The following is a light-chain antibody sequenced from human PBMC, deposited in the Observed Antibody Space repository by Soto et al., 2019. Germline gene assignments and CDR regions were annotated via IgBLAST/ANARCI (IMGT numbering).Light chain of an antibody. CDR1: PSVTNY. V-gene: IGKV3-11*01. CDR3: QQRNIWPPVT. Sequence: PGEIATLACRASPSVTNYLAWYQQKPGQPPRLLIYGAFSRAAGIPARFSGSGSGTDFTLTISSLEPEDSAVYYCQQRNIWPPVTFGQGTRLEIK. J-gene: IGKJ5*01. CDR2: GAF.